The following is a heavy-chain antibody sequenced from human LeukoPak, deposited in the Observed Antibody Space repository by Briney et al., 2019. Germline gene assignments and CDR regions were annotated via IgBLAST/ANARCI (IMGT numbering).Heavy chain of an antibody. V-gene: IGHV3-21*01. CDR2: ISRSSSYI. CDR1: GFTFSSYS. D-gene: IGHD2-21*02. J-gene: IGHJ5*02. CDR3: ARRLTQYDCFDP. Sequence: GGSLRLSCAASGFTFSSYSMNWVRQPPGKGLEWVSSISRSSSYIYYADSVKGRFTISRDNAKNSLYLQMNSLRAEDTAVYYCARRLTQYDCFDPWGQGILVTVSS.